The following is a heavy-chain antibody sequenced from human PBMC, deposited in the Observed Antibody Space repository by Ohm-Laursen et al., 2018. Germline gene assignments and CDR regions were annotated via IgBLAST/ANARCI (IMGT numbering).Heavy chain of an antibody. CDR2: ISATGNTR. CDR1: GFNFSEFY. Sequence: SLRLSCSASGFNFSEFYMSWIRQAPGKGLEWISYISATGNTRYYEDSLKGRITIFRDNAKKLLYLQMHSLRAEDTAVYYCAKAIAVAGWGYWGQGTLVTVSS. D-gene: IGHD6-19*01. V-gene: IGHV3-11*01. CDR3: AKAIAVAGWGY. J-gene: IGHJ4*02.